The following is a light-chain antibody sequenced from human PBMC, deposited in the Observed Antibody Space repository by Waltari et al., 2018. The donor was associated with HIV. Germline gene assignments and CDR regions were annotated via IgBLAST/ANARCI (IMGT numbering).Light chain of an antibody. V-gene: IGLV2-23*02. CDR3: CSYAGSRSWV. CDR2: DVN. CDR1: SSAIGACTY. J-gene: IGLJ3*02. Sequence: QSALTQPAPVSGHPRQSITIPRTRTSSAIGACTYVSWYQQYPGNAPRLLIHDVNKWPSGVSNRFSGSKSGNTASLTISGLQSEDEADYWCCSYAGSRSWVFGGGTKVTVL.